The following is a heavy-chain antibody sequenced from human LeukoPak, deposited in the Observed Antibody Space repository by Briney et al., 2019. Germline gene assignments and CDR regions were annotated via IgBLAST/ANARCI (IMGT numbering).Heavy chain of an antibody. CDR3: ASATSDYRGNYDF. Sequence: SETLSLSCAAYGGTFSGYYLSWIRQPPGKGLEWIGEINHSGSTNYNPSLKSRVTISVDTSKNQFSLKLSYVAAADTAVYYCASATSDYRGNYDFWGQGTLVTVSS. CDR1: GGTFSGYY. D-gene: IGHD3-9*01. J-gene: IGHJ4*02. V-gene: IGHV4-34*01. CDR2: INHSGST.